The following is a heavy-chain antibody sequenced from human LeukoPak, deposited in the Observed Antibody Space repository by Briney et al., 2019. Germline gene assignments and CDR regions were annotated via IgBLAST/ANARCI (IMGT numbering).Heavy chain of an antibody. D-gene: IGHD6-19*01. CDR2: IYYSGST. CDR3: ARGSPVYSSGWFDY. J-gene: IGHJ4*02. V-gene: IGHV4-59*01. Sequence: SETLSLTCAVYGGSFSGYYWSWIRQPPGKGLEWIGYIYYSGSTNYNPSLKSRVTISVDTSKNQFSLKLSSVTAADTAVYYCARGSPVYSSGWFDYWGQGTLVTVSS. CDR1: GGSFSGYY.